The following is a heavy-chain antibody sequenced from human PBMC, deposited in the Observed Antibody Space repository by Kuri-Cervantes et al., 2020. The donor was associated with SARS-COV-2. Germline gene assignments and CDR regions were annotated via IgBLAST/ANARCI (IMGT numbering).Heavy chain of an antibody. CDR3: ARSLRITIFGVVIVNEYFQH. Sequence: SVKVSCKASGGTFSSYAISWVRQAPGQGLEWMGRIIPILGIANYAQKFQGRVTITADESTSTAYMELSSLRSEDTAVYYCARSLRITIFGVVIVNEYFQHWGQGTLVPGAS. V-gene: IGHV1-69*04. J-gene: IGHJ1*01. CDR2: IIPILGIA. D-gene: IGHD3-3*01. CDR1: GGTFSSYA.